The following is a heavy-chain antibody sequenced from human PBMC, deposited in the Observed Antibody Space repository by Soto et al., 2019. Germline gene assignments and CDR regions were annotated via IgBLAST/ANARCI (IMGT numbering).Heavy chain of an antibody. CDR3: ARVPVRYSSSIRWFDP. D-gene: IGHD6-6*01. CDR2: MNPSGGNT. J-gene: IGHJ5*02. Sequence: ASVKVSCKASGYTFTSYYMHWVRQAPGQGLEWVGRMNPSGGNTSYAQKFQGRVTMTRNTSISTVYMELSSLRSEDTAVYYCARVPVRYSSSIRWFDPWGQGTPGHRLL. CDR1: GYTFTSYY. V-gene: IGHV1-46*01.